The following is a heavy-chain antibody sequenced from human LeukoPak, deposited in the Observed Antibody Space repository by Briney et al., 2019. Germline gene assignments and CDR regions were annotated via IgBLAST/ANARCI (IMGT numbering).Heavy chain of an antibody. J-gene: IGHJ3*02. CDR3: AKSWRYYDSSNYYAFDI. V-gene: IGHV3-23*01. D-gene: IGHD3-22*01. CDR2: SGDNT. Sequence: GGSLRLSCAASGFTFRSYAMSWVRQAPGKGLEWVSNSGDNTRYADSVKGRFTISRDNSKNTLDLQMNGLRAEDTAVYYCAKSWRYYDSSNYYAFDIWGQGTMVTVSS. CDR1: GFTFRSYA.